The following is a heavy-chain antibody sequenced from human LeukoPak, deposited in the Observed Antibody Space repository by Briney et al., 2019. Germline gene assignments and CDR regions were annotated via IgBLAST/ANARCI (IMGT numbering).Heavy chain of an antibody. CDR2: ISYDGSNK. Sequence: RSSLRLSCKASGFTFSSYGMHWVRQAPGKGLEWVAVISYDGSNKYYADSVKGRFTISRDNSKNTLYLQMNSLRAEDTAVYYCARVGPWVNPDYYYYYMDVWGKGTTVTVS. J-gene: IGHJ6*03. D-gene: IGHD1-14*01. CDR1: GFTFSSYG. V-gene: IGHV3-30*03. CDR3: ARVGPWVNPDYYYYYMDV.